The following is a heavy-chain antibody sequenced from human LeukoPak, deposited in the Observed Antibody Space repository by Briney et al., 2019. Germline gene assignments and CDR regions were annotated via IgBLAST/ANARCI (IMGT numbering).Heavy chain of an antibody. CDR3: ARAGLDQY. CDR2: INPNSGGT. CDR1: GGTFSSYA. V-gene: IGHV1-2*02. D-gene: IGHD3/OR15-3a*01. J-gene: IGHJ4*02. Sequence: ASVKVSCKASGGTFSSYAISWVRQAPGQGLEWMGWINPNSGGTNYAQKFQGRVTMTRDTSISTAYMELSRLRSDDTAVYYCARAGLDQYWGQGTLVTVSS.